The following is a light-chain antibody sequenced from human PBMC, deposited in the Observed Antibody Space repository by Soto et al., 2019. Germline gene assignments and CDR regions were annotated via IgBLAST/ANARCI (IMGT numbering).Light chain of an antibody. Sequence: EIVLTQSPATLSLSPGERATLSCRASQSVSSYLAWYQQKPGRGPRLLIYDASKRATDIPARFTGSGSGTDFTLTISSLEPEDVAVYFCQQRSTWTFGQGTKVEI. J-gene: IGKJ1*01. CDR3: QQRSTWT. CDR1: QSVSSY. V-gene: IGKV3-11*01. CDR2: DAS.